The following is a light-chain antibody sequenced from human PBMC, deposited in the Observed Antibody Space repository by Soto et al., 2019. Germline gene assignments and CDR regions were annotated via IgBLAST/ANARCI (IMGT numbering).Light chain of an antibody. V-gene: IGKV1-9*01. CDR2: AAT. J-gene: IGKJ3*01. CDR3: QQLKSYPRT. Sequence: DIQLTQSPSFLSASVGDRVTITCRASQDINRYLAWYQQTAGKAPKLLIYAATTLQSGVPSRFSGSGSGTEFTLTSSSLQSEDFATYYCQQLKSYPRTFGPGTKVDIK. CDR1: QDINRY.